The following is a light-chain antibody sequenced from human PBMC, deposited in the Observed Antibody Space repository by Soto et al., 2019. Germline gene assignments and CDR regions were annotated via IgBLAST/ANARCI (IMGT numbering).Light chain of an antibody. J-gene: IGLJ3*02. CDR1: SSNIAKNY. Sequence: QSVLTQPPSTSGTPGQRVTISCSGDSSNIAKNYVYWYQQVPGMAPKLLIHSDNMRPSGVPDRFSGSKSGTSASLAISGLQSEDEADYYCSTWDDRLTGWVFGGGTKLTVL. CDR3: STWDDRLTGWV. CDR2: SDN. V-gene: IGLV1-47*02.